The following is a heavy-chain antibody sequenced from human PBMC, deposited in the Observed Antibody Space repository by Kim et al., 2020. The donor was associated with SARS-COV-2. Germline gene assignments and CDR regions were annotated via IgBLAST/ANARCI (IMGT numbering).Heavy chain of an antibody. CDR1: GGSISTSTYY. CDR3: ASPVHIPDIEAVGVFDC. CDR2: IYYSGRT. D-gene: IGHD5-12*01. Sequence: SETLSLTCTVSGGSISTSTYYWGWIRQPPGKGLEWVGSIYYSGRTHYNPSLKSRVTISVDTSKNQFSLKLNSVTASDTAVYYCASPVHIPDIEAVGVFDCWGQGILGTVSS. V-gene: IGHV4-39*01. J-gene: IGHJ4*02.